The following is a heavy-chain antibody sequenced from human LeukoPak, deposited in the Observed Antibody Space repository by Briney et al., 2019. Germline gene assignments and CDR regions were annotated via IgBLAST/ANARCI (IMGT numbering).Heavy chain of an antibody. CDR3: AKGVDTATLHGAFDI. D-gene: IGHD5-18*01. Sequence: GGSLRLSCAASGFTFSSYGMHWVRQAPGKGLEWVGVISFDGSYKYYADSVKGRFTISRDNSKNTLYLQMNSLRVEDTAVYYCAKGVDTATLHGAFDIWGQGTMVTVSS. CDR2: ISFDGSYK. V-gene: IGHV3-30*18. J-gene: IGHJ3*02. CDR1: GFTFSSYG.